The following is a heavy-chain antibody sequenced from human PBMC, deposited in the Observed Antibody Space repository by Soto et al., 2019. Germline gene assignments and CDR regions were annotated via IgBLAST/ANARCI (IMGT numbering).Heavy chain of an antibody. CDR1: GFTFSSYG. D-gene: IGHD3-9*01. CDR2: IWYDGSNK. V-gene: IGHV3-33*01. Sequence: QVQLVESGGGVVQPGRSLRLSCAASGFTFSSYGMHWVRQAPGKGLGWVAVIWYDGSNKYYADSVKGRFTISRDNSKNTLYLQMNSLRAEDTAVYYCARGVFSYYYYMDVWGKGTTVTVSS. CDR3: ARGVFSYYYYMDV. J-gene: IGHJ6*03.